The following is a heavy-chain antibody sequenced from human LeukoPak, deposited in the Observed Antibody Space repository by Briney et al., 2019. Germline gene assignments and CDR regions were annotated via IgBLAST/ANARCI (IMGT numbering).Heavy chain of an antibody. CDR1: GGSFSGYY. CDR2: INHSGST. D-gene: IGHD3-3*01. V-gene: IGHV4-34*01. J-gene: IGHJ3*02. CDR3: ARIPKYDFWSGYKKTDLNDAFDI. Sequence: SETLSLTCAVYGGSFSGYYWSWIRQPPGKGLEWIGEINHSGSTNYNPSLKSRVTISVDTSKNQFSLKLSSVTAADTAVYYCARIPKYDFWSGYKKTDLNDAFDIWGQGTMVTVSS.